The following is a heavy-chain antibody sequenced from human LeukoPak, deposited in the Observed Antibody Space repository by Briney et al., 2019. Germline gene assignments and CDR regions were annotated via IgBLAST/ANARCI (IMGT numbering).Heavy chain of an antibody. CDR2: IRGSGGST. D-gene: IGHD3-3*01. Sequence: GGSLRLSCAASGFTFSSYAMSWVRPAPGKGMEWDSAIRGSGGSTYYADSVKGRFTISRDNSKNTLYLQMNSLRAEDTAVYYCAKAIKYYDFWSGPYFDYWGQGTLVTVSS. CDR1: GFTFSSYA. CDR3: AKAIKYYDFWSGPYFDY. V-gene: IGHV3-23*01. J-gene: IGHJ4*02.